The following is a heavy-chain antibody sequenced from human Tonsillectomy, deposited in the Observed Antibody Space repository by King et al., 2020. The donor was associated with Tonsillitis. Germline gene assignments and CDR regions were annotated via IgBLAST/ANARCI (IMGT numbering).Heavy chain of an antibody. CDR3: ARRAGGDYGYAMDV. Sequence: QLQESGPGLVKPSETLSHTCTVSGGSISSSSYYWGWIRQPPGKGLEWIGSIYYSGRTFYNPSLKSRVTISVDTSKNQFSLELSSVTAADTALYCCARRAGGDYGYAMDVWGQGTTVTVSS. D-gene: IGHD4-17*01. CDR1: GGSISSSSYY. V-gene: IGHV4-39*01. CDR2: IYYSGRT. J-gene: IGHJ6*02.